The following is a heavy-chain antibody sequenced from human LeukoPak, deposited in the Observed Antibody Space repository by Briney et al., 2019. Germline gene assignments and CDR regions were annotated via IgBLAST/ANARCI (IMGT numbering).Heavy chain of an antibody. CDR1: SGSFSGYY. D-gene: IGHD2-15*01. CDR2: INHSGST. V-gene: IGHV4-34*01. Sequence: SETLSLTCAVYSGSFSGYYWSWIRQPPGKGLEWIGEINHSGSTNYNPSLKSRVTISVDTSKNQFSLKLSSVTAADTAVYYCARGPHRQGAVVAAIPFDYWGQGTLVTVSS. J-gene: IGHJ4*02. CDR3: ARGPHRQGAVVAAIPFDY.